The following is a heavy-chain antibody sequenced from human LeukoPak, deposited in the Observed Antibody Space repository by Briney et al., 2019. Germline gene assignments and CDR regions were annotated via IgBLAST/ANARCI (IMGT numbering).Heavy chain of an antibody. CDR3: ARRSLEYYGSGSYPFDY. CDR1: GGSISSSSYY. D-gene: IGHD3-10*01. Sequence: SSETLSLTCTVSGGSISSSSYYWGWIRQPPGKGLEWIGSIYYSGSTYYNPSLKSRVTISVDTSKNQFSLKLSSVTAADTAVYYCARRSLEYYGSGSYPFDYWGRGTLVTVSS. J-gene: IGHJ4*02. V-gene: IGHV4-39*01. CDR2: IYYSGST.